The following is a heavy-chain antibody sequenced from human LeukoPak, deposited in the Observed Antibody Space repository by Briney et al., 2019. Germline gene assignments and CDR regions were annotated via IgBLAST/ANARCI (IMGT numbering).Heavy chain of an antibody. J-gene: IGHJ4*02. D-gene: IGHD3-10*01. CDR3: ATGSQIRETAF. Sequence: PGGSLRLSCAASGFTFDDYTMHWVRHAPGKGLEWVSLISWDGGSTCYADSVKGRFTITRDNAKNSLYLQMNSLRVEDTAVYYCATGSQIRETAFWGQGTLVTVSS. CDR1: GFTFDDYT. CDR2: ISWDGGST. V-gene: IGHV3-43*01.